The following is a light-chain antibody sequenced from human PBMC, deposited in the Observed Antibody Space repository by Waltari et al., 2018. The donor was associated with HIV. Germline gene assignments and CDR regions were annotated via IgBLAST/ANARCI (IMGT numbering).Light chain of an antibody. V-gene: IGLV3-19*01. J-gene: IGLJ1*01. CDR2: GQN. Sequence: SSELTQDPAVSVALGQTVRITCQGDSLRDYYATWYQQRPGQAPVLVMYGQNNRPSGIPYRFSGSSSGNTASLTITGAQAEDEADYYCNSRDSSGKHLEVFGPGTKVTVL. CDR3: NSRDSSGKHLEV. CDR1: SLRDYY.